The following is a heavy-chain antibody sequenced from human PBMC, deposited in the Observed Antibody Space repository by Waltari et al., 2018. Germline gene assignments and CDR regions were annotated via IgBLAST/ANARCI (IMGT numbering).Heavy chain of an antibody. CDR3: ARDPRPYDILTGFDF. CDR1: GFPFRSSG. V-gene: IGHV3-30*04. Sequence: QVQLVESGGGVVQPGRSLRLSCAASGFPFRSSGMHWVRQATGKGREGVTVISHEGTNKYYADSVKGRFTVSRANSKNMLSLEVNSLSPEDTAIYYCARDPRPYDILTGFDFWGQGTLVTVSS. D-gene: IGHD3-9*01. CDR2: ISHEGTNK. J-gene: IGHJ4*02.